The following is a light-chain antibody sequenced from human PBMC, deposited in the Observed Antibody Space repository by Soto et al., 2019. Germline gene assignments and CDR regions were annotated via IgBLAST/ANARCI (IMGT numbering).Light chain of an antibody. CDR1: QSVTTY. V-gene: IGKV3-11*01. CDR2: DAS. CDR3: QQRSNWPPSIT. J-gene: IGKJ5*01. Sequence: EIVMTQSPATLSVSPEGGANISCRASQSVTTYLAWYQQKPGQAPRLLIYDASDRATGIPARFSGSGSGTDFTLTISSLEPEDFAVYYCQQRSNWPPSITFGQGTRLETK.